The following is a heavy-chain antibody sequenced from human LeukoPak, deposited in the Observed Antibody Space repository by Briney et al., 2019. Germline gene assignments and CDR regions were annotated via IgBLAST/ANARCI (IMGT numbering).Heavy chain of an antibody. CDR1: GFTFSLYA. CDR2: ITGSGGTT. CDR3: AKYNSGNFIYFDS. J-gene: IGHJ4*02. V-gene: IGHV3-23*01. Sequence: GGSLRLSCAASGFTFSLYAMSWVRQAPGKGLEWVSGITGSGGTTYYADSVKGRFTLSRDNSKNTLYLQMNSLGAEDTAVYYCAKYNSGNFIYFDSWGQGALVTVSS. D-gene: IGHD1-26*01.